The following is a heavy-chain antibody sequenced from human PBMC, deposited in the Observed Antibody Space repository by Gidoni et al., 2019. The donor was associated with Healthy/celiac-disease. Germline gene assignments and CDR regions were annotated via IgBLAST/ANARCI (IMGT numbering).Heavy chain of an antibody. J-gene: IGHJ4*02. CDR3: ARLSRGHGDY. V-gene: IGHV4-39*01. D-gene: IGHD5-12*01. CDR2: IYYSGST. Sequence: QLQLQESGPGLVTPSETLSLTCTVSGGSISSSSYYWGWIRQPPGKGLEWIGSIYYSGSTYYNPSLKSRVTISVDTSKNQFSLKLSSVTAADTAVYYCARLSRGHGDYWGQGTLVTVSS. CDR1: GGSISSSSYY.